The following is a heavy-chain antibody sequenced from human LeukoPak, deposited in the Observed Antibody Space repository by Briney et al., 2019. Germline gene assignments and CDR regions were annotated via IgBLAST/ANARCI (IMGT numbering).Heavy chain of an antibody. Sequence: GGSLRLSCAASGFTFSSYAMSWVRQAPGKGLEWVSAISGSGGSTYYADSVKGRFTISRDNSKNTLYLQMSSLRAEDTAVYYCAKARYYGRTASDYWGQGTLVTVSS. J-gene: IGHJ4*02. CDR1: GFTFSSYA. V-gene: IGHV3-23*01. CDR3: AKARYYGRTASDY. CDR2: ISGSGGST. D-gene: IGHD3-10*01.